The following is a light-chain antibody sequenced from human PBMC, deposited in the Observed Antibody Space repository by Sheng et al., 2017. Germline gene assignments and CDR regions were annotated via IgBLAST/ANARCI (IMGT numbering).Light chain of an antibody. J-gene: IGLJ3*02. CDR1: NSDVGGYDY. V-gene: IGLV2-14*03. Sequence: QSALTQPASVSGSPGQSITISCTGTNSDVGGYDYVSWYQQHPGKAPKLMIYGVSNRPSGVSSRFSGSKSGNTASLTISGLQSEDEADYYCSAWDDTLNGPVFGGGTKLTVL. CDR3: SAWDDTLNGPV. CDR2: GVS.